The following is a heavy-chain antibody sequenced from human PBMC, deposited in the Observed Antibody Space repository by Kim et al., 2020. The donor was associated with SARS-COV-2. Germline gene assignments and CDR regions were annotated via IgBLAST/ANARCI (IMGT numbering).Heavy chain of an antibody. J-gene: IGHJ6*01. V-gene: IGHV3-53*05. D-gene: IGHD6-13*01. Sequence: GGSLRLSCAASGFTVSSNYMSWVRQAPGKGLEWVSVIYSGGSTYYADSVKGRFTISRDNSKNTLYLQMDSLGAEDAAVYYCARDGAGGSSSWYDPYYYGMEVWGQGITVSVDS. CDR1: GFTVSSNY. CDR3: ARDGAGGSSSWYDPYYYGMEV. CDR2: IYSGGST.